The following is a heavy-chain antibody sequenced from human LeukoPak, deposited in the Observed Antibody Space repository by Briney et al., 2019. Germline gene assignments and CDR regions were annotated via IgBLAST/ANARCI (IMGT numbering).Heavy chain of an antibody. CDR3: ARHNRIVPAASFDY. J-gene: IGHJ4*02. V-gene: IGHV4-61*02. CDR1: GGSISSGSYY. D-gene: IGHD2-2*01. CDR2: IYTSGST. Sequence: SETLSLTCTVFGGSISSGSYYWSWIRQPAGKGLEWIGRIYTSGSTNYNPSLKSRVTISVDTSKNQFSLKLSSVTAADTAVYYCARHNRIVPAASFDYWGQGTLVTVSS.